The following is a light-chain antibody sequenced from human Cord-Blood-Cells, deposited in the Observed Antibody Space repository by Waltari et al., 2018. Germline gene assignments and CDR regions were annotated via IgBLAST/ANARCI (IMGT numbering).Light chain of an antibody. CDR1: SSAAGGSNY. Sequence: QSALTQPPSAPGSPGLSVTISPTATSSAAGGSNYLSSYQQHPGTAPKLMIYEVSKRPSGVPDRFSGSKSGNTASLTVCGLQAEDEADYYCSSYAGSNVVFGGGTKLTVL. V-gene: IGLV2-8*01. CDR3: SSYAGSNVV. CDR2: EVS. J-gene: IGLJ2*01.